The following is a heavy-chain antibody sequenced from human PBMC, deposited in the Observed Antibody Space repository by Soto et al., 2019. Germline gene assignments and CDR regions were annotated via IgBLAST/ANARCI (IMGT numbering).Heavy chain of an antibody. J-gene: IGHJ4*02. V-gene: IGHV4-59*01. Sequence: PSQTLSLTCTVSGGSISSYYWSWIRQPPGKGLEWIGYIYYSGSTNYNPSLKSRVTISVDTSKNQFSLKLSSVTAADTAVYYCARVDGYTRASFDYCGQGTLVTVSS. CDR3: ARVDGYTRASFDY. D-gene: IGHD5-12*01. CDR1: GGSISSYY. CDR2: IYYSGST.